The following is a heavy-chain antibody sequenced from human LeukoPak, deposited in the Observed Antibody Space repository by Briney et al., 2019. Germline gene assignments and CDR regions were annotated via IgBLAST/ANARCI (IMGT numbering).Heavy chain of an antibody. D-gene: IGHD5-18*01. CDR3: AKDVGRGYSYGFDY. J-gene: IGHJ4*02. Sequence: GGSLRLSCAASGFTFSSYGFHWVRQAPGKGQSWVAVTSYDGSDKYYADSVKGRFTISRDNSKNTLYLQMNSLRAEDTAVYYCAKDVGRGYSYGFDYWGQGTLVTVSS. CDR1: GFTFSSYG. V-gene: IGHV3-30*18. CDR2: TSYDGSDK.